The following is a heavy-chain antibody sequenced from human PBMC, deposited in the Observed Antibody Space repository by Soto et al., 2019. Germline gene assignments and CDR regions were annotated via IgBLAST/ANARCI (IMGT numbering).Heavy chain of an antibody. V-gene: IGHV4-4*02. CDR3: AGGGGDGYVYDY. CDR1: SGSISSSNW. J-gene: IGHJ4*02. Sequence: QVQLQESGPGLVKPSGTLSLTCAVSSGSISSSNWWSWVRQPPGKGLEWIGEIYHSGSTNYNPSPKRRVTISVDKSKNQFSLKVSFVAAGDTAGDYGAGGGGDGYVYDYWGQGTLVTVSS. CDR2: IYHSGST. D-gene: IGHD5-12*01.